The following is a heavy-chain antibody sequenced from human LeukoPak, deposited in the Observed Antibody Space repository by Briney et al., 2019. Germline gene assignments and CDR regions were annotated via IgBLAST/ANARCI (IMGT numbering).Heavy chain of an antibody. CDR2: INPNSGGT. CDR1: GYTFTGYY. V-gene: IGHV1-2*02. D-gene: IGHD2-2*01. CDR3: ARGGGGYCSSTSCYYYYYYMDV. J-gene: IGHJ6*03. Sequence: ASVKVSCKASGYTFTGYYMHWVRQAPGQGLEWMGWINPNSGGTNYAQKFQGRDTMTRDTSISTAYMELSRLRSDDTAVYYCARGGGGYCSSTSCYYYYYYMDVWGKGTAVTVSS.